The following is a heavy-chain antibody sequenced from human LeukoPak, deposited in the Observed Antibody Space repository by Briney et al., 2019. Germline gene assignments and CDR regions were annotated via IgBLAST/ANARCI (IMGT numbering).Heavy chain of an antibody. V-gene: IGHV3-23*01. CDR2: ISGSGGST. CDR1: GFTFSSYA. J-gene: IGHJ4*02. Sequence: PGGSLRLSCAASGFTFSSYAMSWVRQAPGKGLEWVSAISGSGGSTYYADSVKGRFTISRDNSKNTLYLQMNSLRAEDTAVYYCAKDLERYCSSTSCPIVDYWGQGTLVTVSS. D-gene: IGHD2-2*01. CDR3: AKDLERYCSSTSCPIVDY.